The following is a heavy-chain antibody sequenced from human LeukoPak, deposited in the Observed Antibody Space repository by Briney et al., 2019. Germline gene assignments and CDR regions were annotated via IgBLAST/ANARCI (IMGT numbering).Heavy chain of an antibody. Sequence: GGSLRLSCAASGFTSDDYAMHWVRQPPGKGLEWVSGISWNSGSIDYADSVKGRFTISRDNAKNSLYLQMNSLRAEDTALYYCAKDTGYYYDSSNYWVWGQGTLVTVSS. D-gene: IGHD3-22*01. CDR1: GFTSDDYA. CDR3: AKDTGYYYDSSNYWV. CDR2: ISWNSGSI. V-gene: IGHV3-9*02. J-gene: IGHJ4*02.